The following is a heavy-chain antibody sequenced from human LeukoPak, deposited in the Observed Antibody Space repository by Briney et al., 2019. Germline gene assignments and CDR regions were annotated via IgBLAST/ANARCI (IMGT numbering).Heavy chain of an antibody. V-gene: IGHV3-21*01. Sequence: GGSLRLSCAASGFTFSHAWMYWVRQAPGKGLEWVSSISSSSSYIYYADSVKGRFTISRDNAKNSLYLQMNSLRAEDTAVYYCARENWNDDPHDAFDIWGQGTMVTVSS. CDR2: ISSSSSYI. CDR3: ARENWNDDPHDAFDI. CDR1: GFTFSHAW. D-gene: IGHD1-1*01. J-gene: IGHJ3*02.